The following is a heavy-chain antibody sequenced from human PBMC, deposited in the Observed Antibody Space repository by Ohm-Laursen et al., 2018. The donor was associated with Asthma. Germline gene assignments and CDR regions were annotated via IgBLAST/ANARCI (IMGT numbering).Heavy chain of an antibody. V-gene: IGHV3-15*01. D-gene: IGHD5-18*01. CDR1: GFTFSNAW. J-gene: IGHJ6*02. CDR3: TTEVADTAMITWYYGMDV. CDR2: IKCKTDGGTK. Sequence: GSLRLSCAASGFTFSNAWMSWVRQAPGKGLEWVGRIKCKTDGGTKDYAAPVKGRFTISRDDSKNTLYLQMNSLKTEDTAVYYCTTEVADTAMITWYYGMDVWGQGTTVTVSS.